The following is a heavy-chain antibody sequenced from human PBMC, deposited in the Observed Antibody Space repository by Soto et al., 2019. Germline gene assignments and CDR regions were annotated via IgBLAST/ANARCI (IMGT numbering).Heavy chain of an antibody. CDR3: AKPLVSEIVVVPAAIRDYYGMDV. D-gene: IGHD2-2*01. CDR1: GFTFSSYA. V-gene: IGHV3-23*01. Sequence: GGSLRLSCAASGFTFSSYAMSWVRQAPGKGLEWVSAISGSGGSTYYADSVKGRFTISRDNSKNTLYLQMNSLRAEDTAVYYCAKPLVSEIVVVPAAIRDYYGMDVWGQGTTVTVSS. J-gene: IGHJ6*02. CDR2: ISGSGGST.